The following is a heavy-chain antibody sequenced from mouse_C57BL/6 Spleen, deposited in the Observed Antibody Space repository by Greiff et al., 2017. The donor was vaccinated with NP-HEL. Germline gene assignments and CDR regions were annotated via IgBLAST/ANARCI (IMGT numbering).Heavy chain of an antibody. V-gene: IGHV1-62-2*01. CDR2: FYPGSGSI. CDR1: GYTFTEYT. Sequence: QVQLKESGAELVKPGASVKLSCKASGYTFTEYTIHWVKQRSGQGLEWIGWFYPGSGSIKYNEKFKDKATLTADKSSSTVYMELSRLTSEDSAVYFCARHEDYYGSSLYYFEYWGQGTTLTVSS. CDR3: ARHEDYYGSSLYYFEY. D-gene: IGHD1-1*01. J-gene: IGHJ2*01.